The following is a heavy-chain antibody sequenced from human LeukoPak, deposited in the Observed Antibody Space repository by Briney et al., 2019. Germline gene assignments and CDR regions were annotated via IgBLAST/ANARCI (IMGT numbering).Heavy chain of an antibody. J-gene: IGHJ4*02. CDR2: INHSGST. CDR3: ARRHIVVVTAIDY. D-gene: IGHD2-21*02. Sequence: SETLSLTCAVCGGSFSGYYWSWIRQPPGKGLEWIGEINHSGSTNYNPSLKSRVTMTVDTSKNQFSLKLSSVTAADTAVYYCARRHIVVVTAIDYWGQGTLVTVSS. CDR1: GGSFSGYY. V-gene: IGHV4-34*01.